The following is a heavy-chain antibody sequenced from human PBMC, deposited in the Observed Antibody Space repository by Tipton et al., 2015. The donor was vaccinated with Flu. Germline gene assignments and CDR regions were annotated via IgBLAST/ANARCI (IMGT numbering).Heavy chain of an antibody. CDR1: GGSISSSAYY. J-gene: IGHJ4*02. Sequence: TLSLTCTVSGGSISSSAYYWGWIRQTPGKGLEWIGSIYYSGSTYYNPSLKSRVTISVDTSKNQFSLKLSSVTAADTAVYDCARDTIFGVAHWGQGTLVTVSS. V-gene: IGHV4-39*07. D-gene: IGHD3-3*01. CDR2: IYYSGST. CDR3: ARDTIFGVAH.